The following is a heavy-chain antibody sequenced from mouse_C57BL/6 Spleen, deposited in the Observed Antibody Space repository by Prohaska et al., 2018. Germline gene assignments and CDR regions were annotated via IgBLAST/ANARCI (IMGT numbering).Heavy chain of an antibody. V-gene: IGHV1-61*01. CDR2: IYPSDSET. CDR1: GYTFTSYW. Sequence: QVQLQQPGAELVRPGSSVKLSCKASGYTFTSYWLVWVKQRPGQGLEWIGNIYPSDSETHYNQKFKDKATLTVDKSSSTAYMQLSSLTSEDSAVYYCAREDYWYFDVWGTGTTVTVSS. CDR3: AREDYWYFDV. J-gene: IGHJ1*03.